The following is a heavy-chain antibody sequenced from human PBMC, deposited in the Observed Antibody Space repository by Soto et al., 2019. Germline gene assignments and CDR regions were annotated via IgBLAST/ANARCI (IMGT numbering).Heavy chain of an antibody. V-gene: IGHV1-18*01. J-gene: IGHJ6*02. Sequence: QVQLVQSGAEVRKPGASVKVSCKASGYTFTTYGISWVRQAPGQGLEWMGWISGYNGHTKYAPKFQGRVTMTTDTSTSTVYMDLRSLRSDDTAVYYCAREGEMPYYYSGLDVWGQGTTVTVSS. CDR3: AREGEMPYYYSGLDV. CDR1: GYTFTTYG. CDR2: ISGYNGHT. D-gene: IGHD3-16*01.